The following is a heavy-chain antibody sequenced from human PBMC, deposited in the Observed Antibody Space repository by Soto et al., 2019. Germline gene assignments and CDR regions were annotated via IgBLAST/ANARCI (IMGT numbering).Heavy chain of an antibody. CDR1: GFTFSNAW. J-gene: IGHJ6*02. D-gene: IGHD6-13*01. V-gene: IGHV3-15*07. Sequence: GESLKISCAASGFTFSNAWMNWVRQAPGKGLEWVGRIKSKTDGGTTDYAAPVKGRFTISRDDSKNTLYLQMNSLKTEDTAVYYCTTDGQEHSSSWYSDYYYGMDVWGQGTTVTVSS. CDR2: IKSKTDGGTT. CDR3: TTDGQEHSSSWYSDYYYGMDV.